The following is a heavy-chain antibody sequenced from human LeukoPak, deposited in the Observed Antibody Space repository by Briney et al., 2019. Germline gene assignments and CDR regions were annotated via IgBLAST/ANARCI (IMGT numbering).Heavy chain of an antibody. V-gene: IGHV3-30*03. D-gene: IGHD3-9*01. CDR2: ISYDGTNK. CDR3: TRDLMDYDVSTGLHHYYMDV. J-gene: IGHJ6*02. Sequence: PGRSLRLSCAASGFTFSSYGIHWVRQAPGKGLEWVAVISYDGTNKYYADSVKGRFTISRDTSKNTLYLQMNSLRAEDTAVYYCTRDLMDYDVSTGLHHYYMDVWGQGTTVTVSS. CDR1: GFTFSSYG.